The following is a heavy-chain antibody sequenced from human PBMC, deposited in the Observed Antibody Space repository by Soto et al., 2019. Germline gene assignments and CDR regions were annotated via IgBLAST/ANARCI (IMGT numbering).Heavy chain of an antibody. D-gene: IGHD3-16*01. CDR1: CGSTSSDNY. J-gene: IGHJ4*02. V-gene: IGHV4-30-4*01. Sequence: PSETLSLTCTVSCGSTSSDNYWSWIRQPPGKGLEWIGHIYYSGNTDYNPSLKSRLAISIDTSKNQFSLKLGSVTAADTAVYFCAREGGESSDGLYYFDSWGQGSLVTVSS. CDR2: IYYSGNT. CDR3: AREGGESSDGLYYFDS.